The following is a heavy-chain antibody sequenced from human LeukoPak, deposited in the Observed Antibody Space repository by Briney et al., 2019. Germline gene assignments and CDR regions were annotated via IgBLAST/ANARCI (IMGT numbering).Heavy chain of an antibody. CDR3: AKGYYYDSSGYSLYYFDY. CDR1: GFTFSSYA. J-gene: IGHJ4*02. V-gene: IGHV3-23*01. D-gene: IGHD3-22*01. CDR2: ISGSGGST. Sequence: PGGSLRLSCAASGFTFSSYAMSWVRQAPGKGLEWVSAISGSGGSTYYADSVKGRFTISRDNSKNTLYLQMNSLRAEDTAVYCCAKGYYYDSSGYSLYYFDYWGQGTLVTVSS.